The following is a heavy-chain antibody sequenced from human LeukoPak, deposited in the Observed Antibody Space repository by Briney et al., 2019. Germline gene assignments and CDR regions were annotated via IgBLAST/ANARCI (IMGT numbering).Heavy chain of an antibody. J-gene: IGHJ4*01. CDR3: ARENPATARLFDY. D-gene: IGHD2-21*02. Sequence: GGSLRLSCAASGLIVSSNYMSWVRQAPGKGLQWVSVIYSGGSTYYADSVKGRFTISTDNSKNTLYLQMNSLRAEDTAVYYCARENPATARLFDYWGQGTLVTVSS. V-gene: IGHV3-53*01. CDR1: GLIVSSNY. CDR2: IYSGGST.